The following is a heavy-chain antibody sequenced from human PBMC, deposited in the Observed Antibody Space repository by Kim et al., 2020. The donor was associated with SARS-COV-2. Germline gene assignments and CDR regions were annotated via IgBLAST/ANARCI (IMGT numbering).Heavy chain of an antibody. CDR1: GGSISSSSYY. V-gene: IGHV4-39*01. D-gene: IGHD2-21*01. J-gene: IGHJ3*02. CDR2: IYYSGST. Sequence: SETLSLTCTVSGGSISSSSYYWGWIRQPPGKGLEWIGSIYYSGSTYYNPSLKSRVTISVDTSKNQFSLKLSSVTAADTAVYYCAGGDYRQDAFDIWGQGTMVTVSS. CDR3: AGGDYRQDAFDI.